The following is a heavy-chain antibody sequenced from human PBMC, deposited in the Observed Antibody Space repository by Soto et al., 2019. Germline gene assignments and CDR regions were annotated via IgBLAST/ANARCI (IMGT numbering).Heavy chain of an antibody. D-gene: IGHD3-22*01. CDR3: AREGITTIVGVSGFDY. CDR1: GYTFTSYY. CDR2: INPSDGST. V-gene: IGHV1-46*01. Sequence: ASVKVSCKSSGYTFTSYYMHWVRQAPGQGLEWMGIINPSDGSTSYAEKFQGRVTMTRDTSTSTVYMELSSLRSEDTAVSYCAREGITTIVGVSGFDYCGQGTLVTVSS. J-gene: IGHJ4*02.